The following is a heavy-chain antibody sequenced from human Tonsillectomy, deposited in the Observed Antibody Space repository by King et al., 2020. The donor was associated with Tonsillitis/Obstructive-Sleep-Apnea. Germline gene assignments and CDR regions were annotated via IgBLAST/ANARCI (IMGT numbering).Heavy chain of an antibody. J-gene: IGHJ4*02. CDR3: ARGVPELKVGYSYGYYFDY. CDR1: GYTFTSYY. Sequence: VQLVESGADVKKPGASVKVSCKASGYTFTSYYMPWVRQAPGQGLEWMGIINPSGDSTTYAQKFQGRVTMTRDTSTSTVYMELSSLRSEDTAVYYCARGVPELKVGYSYGYYFDYWGQGTLVTVSS. V-gene: IGHV1-46*01. CDR2: INPSGDST. D-gene: IGHD5-18*01.